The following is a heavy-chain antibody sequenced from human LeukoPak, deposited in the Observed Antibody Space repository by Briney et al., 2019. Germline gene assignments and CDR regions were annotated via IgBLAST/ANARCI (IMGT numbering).Heavy chain of an antibody. CDR1: GFSFSTYA. V-gene: IGHV3-33*01. Sequence: GRSLRLSCAASGFSFSTYAMHWVRQAPGKGLEWVALIWHDASHTFYTDSVKGRFTISRDNSKNTVYLQMDSLGGEDTAVYYCAGEIFGSGSYPDYWGQGTLVTVSS. D-gene: IGHD3-10*01. J-gene: IGHJ4*02. CDR2: IWHDASHT. CDR3: AGEIFGSGSYPDY.